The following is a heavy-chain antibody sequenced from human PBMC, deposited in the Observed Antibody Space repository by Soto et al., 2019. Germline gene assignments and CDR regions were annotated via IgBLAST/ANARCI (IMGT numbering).Heavy chain of an antibody. J-gene: IGHJ4*02. CDR1: GFTFSSYA. CDR2: ISYDGSNK. V-gene: IGHV3-30-3*01. CDR3: ASGPDYGGNSDPF. D-gene: IGHD4-17*01. Sequence: LRLSCAASGFTFSSYAMHWVRQAPGKGLEWVAVISYDGSNKYYADSVKGRFTISRDNSKNTLYLQMNSLRAEDTAVYYCASGPDYGGNSDPFWGQGTLVTVSS.